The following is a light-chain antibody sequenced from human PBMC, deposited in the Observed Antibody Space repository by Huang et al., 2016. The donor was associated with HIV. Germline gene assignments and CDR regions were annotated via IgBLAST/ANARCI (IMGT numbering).Light chain of an antibody. CDR1: QGISSY. CDR3: QQYYSTPQG. Sequence: AIRMTQSPFSLSASVGDRVTITCWASQGISSYLAWYQQKPVKPPKLVIYYASSLRSVVPSRFSCSGSGTDYTLTFSSLQPEDFATYYFQQYYSTPQGFGPGTKVDIK. CDR2: YAS. V-gene: IGKV1D-43*01. J-gene: IGKJ3*01.